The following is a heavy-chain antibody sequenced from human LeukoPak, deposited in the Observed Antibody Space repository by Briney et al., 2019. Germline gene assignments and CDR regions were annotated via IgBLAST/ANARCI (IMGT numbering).Heavy chain of an antibody. CDR1: GGTFSGYA. CDR3: ARDPPSGYWFDP. V-gene: IGHV1-69*04. J-gene: IGHJ5*02. CDR2: IIPILGIV. Sequence: GSSVKVSCKASGGTFSGYAISWVRQAPGQGLEWMRRIIPILGIVNYAQKFQGRVTITADKSTSTAYMELSSLRSEDTAVYYCARDPPSGYWFDPWGQGTLVTVSS.